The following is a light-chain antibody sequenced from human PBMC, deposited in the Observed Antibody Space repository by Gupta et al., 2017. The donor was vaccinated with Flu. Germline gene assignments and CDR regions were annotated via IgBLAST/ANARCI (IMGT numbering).Light chain of an antibody. Sequence: QSVLTQPPSASGTPGPRVTISCSGSSSNLGSNYVYWYQQLPGTAPKLLIYRNNQRPSGVPGRFSGSKYGTSASLAISGLLAEDEADYYCAAWDDSLSGRVFGGGTKLTVL. J-gene: IGLJ2*01. V-gene: IGLV1-47*01. CDR2: RNN. CDR1: SSNLGSNY. CDR3: AAWDDSLSGRV.